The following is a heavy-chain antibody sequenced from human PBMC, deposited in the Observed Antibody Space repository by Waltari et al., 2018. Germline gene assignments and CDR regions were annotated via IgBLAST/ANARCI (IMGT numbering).Heavy chain of an antibody. CDR1: GDSISSSSYY. J-gene: IGHJ5*02. Sequence: QLQLQQSGPGLVKPSETLSLTCTVSGDSISSSSYYWGWIRQPPGKGLEWIGSIYYSGSTYYNPSLKSRVTISVDTSKNQFSLKLSSVTAADTAVYYCARSLGELSWFDPWGQGTLVTVSS. V-gene: IGHV4-39*01. D-gene: IGHD3-10*01. CDR3: ARSLGELSWFDP. CDR2: IYYSGST.